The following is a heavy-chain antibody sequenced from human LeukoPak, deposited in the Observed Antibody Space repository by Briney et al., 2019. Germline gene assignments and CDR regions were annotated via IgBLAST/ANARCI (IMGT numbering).Heavy chain of an antibody. D-gene: IGHD3-10*01. CDR2: ISSSSGYI. V-gene: IGHV3-21*01. J-gene: IGHJ5*02. Sequence: GGSLRLSCAASGFTFSSYSMNWVRQAPGKGLEWVSSISSSSGYIYYADSVKGRFTISRDNAKNSLYLQMNSLRAEDTAVYYCARGGTMVRGVGLDPWGQGTLVTVSS. CDR3: ARGGTMVRGVGLDP. CDR1: GFTFSSYS.